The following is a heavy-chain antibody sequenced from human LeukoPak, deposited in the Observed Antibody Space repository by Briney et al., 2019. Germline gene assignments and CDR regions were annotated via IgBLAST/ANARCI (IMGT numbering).Heavy chain of an antibody. J-gene: IGHJ4*02. Sequence: GGSLRLSCAASGFTFSSYSMNWVCQAPGKGLEWVSSISSSSSYIYYADSVKGRFTISRDNAKNSLYLQMNSLRAEDTAVYYCARVPYSYGYIDYWGQGTLVTVSS. CDR3: ARVPYSYGYIDY. D-gene: IGHD5-18*01. V-gene: IGHV3-21*01. CDR1: GFTFSSYS. CDR2: ISSSSSYI.